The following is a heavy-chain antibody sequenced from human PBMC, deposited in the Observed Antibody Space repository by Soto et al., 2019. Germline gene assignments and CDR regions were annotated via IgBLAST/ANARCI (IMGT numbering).Heavy chain of an antibody. CDR2: ISGNSGRI. CDR1: GLTFDDYP. D-gene: IGHD2-15*01. J-gene: IGHJ3*02. V-gene: IGHV3-9*01. CDR3: AKDLTPHDAFDI. Sequence: SLSLSCAASGLTFDDYPMHWVRQPPGKGRKWVQGISGNSGRIGYADSVKGRFTISRDNAKNSLFLQMNSLRAEDTALYYCAKDLTPHDAFDIWGQGTMVTVSS.